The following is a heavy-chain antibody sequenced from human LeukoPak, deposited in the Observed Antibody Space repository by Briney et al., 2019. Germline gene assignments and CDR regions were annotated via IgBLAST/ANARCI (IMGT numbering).Heavy chain of an antibody. CDR3: ARGGNYDVLTGYHFYFDS. J-gene: IGHJ4*02. CDR1: GGSISSYY. V-gene: IGHV4-4*07. D-gene: IGHD3-9*01. Sequence: SETLSLTCTVSGGSISSYYWSWIRQPAGKGLEWIGHIYTSGSTHYNPSLKSRVTISGDTSRNHFSLELSSVNAADTAVYYCARGGNYDVLTGYHFYFDSWGQGTLVAVSS. CDR2: IYTSGST.